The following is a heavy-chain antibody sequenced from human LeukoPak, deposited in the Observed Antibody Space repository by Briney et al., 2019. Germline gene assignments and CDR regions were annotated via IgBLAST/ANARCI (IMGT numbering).Heavy chain of an antibody. Sequence: ASVKVSCKASGYTFTGYYMHWVRQAPGQGLEWMGWINPNSGGTNYAQKFQGRVTMTRDTSISTAYMELSRLRSDDTAVYYCAREVGSSSSAFDYWGQGTLVTVS. CDR1: GYTFTGYY. V-gene: IGHV1-2*02. J-gene: IGHJ4*02. D-gene: IGHD6-6*01. CDR3: AREVGSSSSAFDY. CDR2: INPNSGGT.